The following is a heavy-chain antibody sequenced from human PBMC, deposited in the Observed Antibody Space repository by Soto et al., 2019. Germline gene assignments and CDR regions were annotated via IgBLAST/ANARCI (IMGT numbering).Heavy chain of an antibody. CDR1: GGSISSSSYY. Sequence: SETLSLTCTVSGGSISSSSYYWGWIRQPPGKGLEWIGSIYYSGSTYYNPSLKSRVTISVDTSKNQFSLKLSSVTAADTAVYYCARRYGVGAAYFDYWGQGTLVTVSS. D-gene: IGHD1-26*01. J-gene: IGHJ4*02. V-gene: IGHV4-39*01. CDR2: IYYSGST. CDR3: ARRYGVGAAYFDY.